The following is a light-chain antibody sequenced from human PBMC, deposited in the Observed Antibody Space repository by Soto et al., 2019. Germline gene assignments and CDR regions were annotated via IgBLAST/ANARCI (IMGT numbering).Light chain of an antibody. V-gene: IGKV3-20*01. CDR2: GAS. CDR3: QQYNNWPPEWT. J-gene: IGKJ1*01. Sequence: EIVLTQSPGTLSLSPGERATLSCRASQSVSSSYLAWYQQKPGQAPRLLIYGASSRATGIPDRFSGSGSGTDFTLTISSLQSEDFAVYYCQQYNNWPPEWTFGQGTKVDI. CDR1: QSVSSSY.